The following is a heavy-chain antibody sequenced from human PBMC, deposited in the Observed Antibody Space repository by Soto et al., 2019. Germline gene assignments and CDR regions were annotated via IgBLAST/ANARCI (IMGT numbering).Heavy chain of an antibody. CDR2: IIPIFGTA. CDR1: GGTFSSYA. Sequence: SVKVSCKASGGTFSSYAISWVRQAPGQGLEWMGGIIPIFGTANYAQKFQGRVTITADESTSTAYMELRSLRSDDTAAYYCARGYNDFWSGYSNYWGQGTLVTVSS. V-gene: IGHV1-69*13. CDR3: ARGYNDFWSGYSNY. J-gene: IGHJ4*02. D-gene: IGHD3-3*01.